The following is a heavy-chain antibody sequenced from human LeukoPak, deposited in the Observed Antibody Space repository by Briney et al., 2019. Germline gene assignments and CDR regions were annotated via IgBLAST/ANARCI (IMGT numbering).Heavy chain of an antibody. D-gene: IGHD3-22*01. CDR3: ANVAGYYDSSGYPGPYAFDI. Sequence: GGSLRLSCAASGFTFSSYGMHWVRQAPGKGLEWVAVISYDGSNKYYADSVKGRFTISRDNSKNTLYLQMNSLRAEDTAVYYCANVAGYYDSSGYPGPYAFDIWGQGTMVTVSS. J-gene: IGHJ3*02. CDR2: ISYDGSNK. V-gene: IGHV3-30*18. CDR1: GFTFSSYG.